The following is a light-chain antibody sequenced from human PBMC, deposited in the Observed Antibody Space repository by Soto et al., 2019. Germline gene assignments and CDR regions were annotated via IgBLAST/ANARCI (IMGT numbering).Light chain of an antibody. CDR1: QTVGSKF. CDR3: QQHGGSPST. CDR2: GAS. J-gene: IGKJ5*01. Sequence: EIVLTQSPGTLSLSPGERATLSCRASQTVGSKFLAWYQQKPGQAPRLLIYGASSRATGIPDRFSGGGSGTDFTLTISRLEPEDFPVYSCQQHGGSPSTFGQWTRLEIK. V-gene: IGKV3-20*01.